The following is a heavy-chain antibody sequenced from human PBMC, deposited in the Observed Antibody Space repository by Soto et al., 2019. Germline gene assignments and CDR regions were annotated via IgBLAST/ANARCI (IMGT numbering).Heavy chain of an antibody. J-gene: IGHJ3*02. Sequence: ASVKGSCKASGYTFTSYGISWVRQAPGQGLEWMGWISAYNGNTNYAQKLQGRVTVTTDTSTSTAYMELRSLRSDDTAVYYCARDLVVVAATGNALAFDIWGQGTMVTVSS. V-gene: IGHV1-18*01. CDR1: GYTFTSYG. CDR2: ISAYNGNT. D-gene: IGHD2-15*01. CDR3: ARDLVVVAATGNALAFDI.